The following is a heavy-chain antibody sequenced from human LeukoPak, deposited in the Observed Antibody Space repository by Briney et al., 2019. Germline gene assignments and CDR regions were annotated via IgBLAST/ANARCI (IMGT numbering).Heavy chain of an antibody. CDR2: INHSGST. CDR1: GGSFSGYY. D-gene: IGHD3-3*01. Sequence: SETLSLTCAVYGGSFSGYYWSWIRQPPGKGLEWIGEINHSGSTNYNPSLKSRVTISVDTSKNQFSLKLSSVTAADTAVYYCARGVVGYDFWSGYLPAGDFDYWGQGTLVTVSS. J-gene: IGHJ4*02. CDR3: ARGVVGYDFWSGYLPAGDFDY. V-gene: IGHV4-34*01.